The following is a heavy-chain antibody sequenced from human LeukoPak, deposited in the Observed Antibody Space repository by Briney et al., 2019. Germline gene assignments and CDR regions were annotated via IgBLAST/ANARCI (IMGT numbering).Heavy chain of an antibody. D-gene: IGHD4-17*01. CDR1: GFTFSSYE. Sequence: GGSLRLSCAASGFTFSSYEMNWVRQAPGKGPEWVSYISSSGSTIYYADSVKGRFTISRDNAKNSLYLQMNSLRAEDTAVYYCARGDYGDPRWYFDLWGRGTLVTVSS. J-gene: IGHJ2*01. CDR2: ISSSGSTI. V-gene: IGHV3-48*03. CDR3: ARGDYGDPRWYFDL.